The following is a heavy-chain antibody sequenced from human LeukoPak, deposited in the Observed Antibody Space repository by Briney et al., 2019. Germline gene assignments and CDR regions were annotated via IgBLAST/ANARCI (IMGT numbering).Heavy chain of an antibody. Sequence: QPGRSLRLSCVTSGFKFTNYAMHWVRQAPGKGLEWVAVIWHEGSDNFYAESVKGRFTISRGNSKNTVFLQMNSLRVEDTAVYYCASDKYSASHFDSWGQGTQVTVSS. CDR2: IWHEGSDN. J-gene: IGHJ4*02. CDR1: GFKFTNYA. CDR3: ASDKYSASHFDS. V-gene: IGHV3-33*01. D-gene: IGHD5-18*01.